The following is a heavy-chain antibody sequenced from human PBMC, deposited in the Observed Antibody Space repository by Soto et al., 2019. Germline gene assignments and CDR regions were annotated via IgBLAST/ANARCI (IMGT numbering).Heavy chain of an antibody. D-gene: IGHD1-26*01. V-gene: IGHV1-69*01. Sequence: QVQLVQSGAEVKKPGSSVKVSCKASGGTFSSYAISWVRQAPGQGLEWMGGIIPIFGTANYAQKFQGRVTITGDEFTSTAKMELRSLRSEDRAVYYCASGWELATVYYYGMDVWGQGTTVTVSS. CDR1: GGTFSSYA. CDR3: ASGWELATVYYYGMDV. J-gene: IGHJ6*02. CDR2: IIPIFGTA.